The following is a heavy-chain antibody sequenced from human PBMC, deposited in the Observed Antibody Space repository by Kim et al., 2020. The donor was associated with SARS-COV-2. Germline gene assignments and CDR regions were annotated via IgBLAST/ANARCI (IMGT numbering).Heavy chain of an antibody. CDR2: MYPGGHT. J-gene: IGHJ4*02. Sequence: GGSLRLSCAGSGFTVRTSFMTWVRQAPGKGLESVSLMYPGGHTYYTDSVEGRFAISGDASRNILYLQMNNLRSEDTAIYFCVRSKGTYFDVWGQGTLVTVSS. V-gene: IGHV3-53*01. CDR1: GFTVRTSF. CDR3: VRSKGTYFDV.